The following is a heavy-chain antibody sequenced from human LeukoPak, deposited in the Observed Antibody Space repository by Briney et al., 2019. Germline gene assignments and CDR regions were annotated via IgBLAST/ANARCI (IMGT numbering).Heavy chain of an antibody. V-gene: IGHV3-66*01. Sequence: GGSLRLSCAASGFTVSSNYMSWVRQAPGKGLEWVSVIYSGGSTYSADSVKGRYTISRDNSNNTLSLQQTSLRDEDTAVYYCASRRGYSYGYGAFDIWGQGTMVTVS. CDR2: IYSGGST. CDR3: ASRRGYSYGYGAFDI. D-gene: IGHD5-18*01. CDR1: GFTVSSNY. J-gene: IGHJ3*02.